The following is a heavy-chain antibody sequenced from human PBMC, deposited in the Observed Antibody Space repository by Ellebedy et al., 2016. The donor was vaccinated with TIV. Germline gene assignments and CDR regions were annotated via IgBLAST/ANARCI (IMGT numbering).Heavy chain of an antibody. CDR1: GFAFSSYW. CDR2: IKGDGSFT. J-gene: IGHJ4*02. D-gene: IGHD2-8*01. CDR3: VRGTNGWKGVDY. Sequence: GGSLRLSXAASGFAFSSYWMHWVRQPPGKGLLYVSHIKGDGSFTHHADSVEGRFTISRDNAKNTLSLQMNNLRAEDTAVYICVRGTNGWKGVDYWGQGTLVTVSS. V-gene: IGHV3-74*01.